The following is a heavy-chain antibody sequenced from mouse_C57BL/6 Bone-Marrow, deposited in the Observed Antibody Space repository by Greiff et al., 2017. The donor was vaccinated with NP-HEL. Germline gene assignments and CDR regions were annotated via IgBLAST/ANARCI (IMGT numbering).Heavy chain of an antibody. V-gene: IGHV5-6*01. CDR3: ARHRHSDGQPEGY. CDR1: GFTFSSYG. CDR2: ISSGGSYT. Sequence: VQLKESGGDLVKPGGSLKLSCAASGFTFSSYGMSWVRQTPDKRLEWVATISSGGSYTYYPDSVKGRFTISRDNAKNTLYLQMSSLKSEDTAIYNCARHRHSDGQPEGYWGQGTSVTVSS. J-gene: IGHJ4*01. D-gene: IGHD2-3*01.